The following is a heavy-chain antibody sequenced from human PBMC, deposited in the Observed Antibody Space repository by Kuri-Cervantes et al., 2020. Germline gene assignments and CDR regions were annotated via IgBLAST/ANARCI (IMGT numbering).Heavy chain of an antibody. V-gene: IGHV1-18*01. CDR3: ARSLYSGSYYVDY. CDR1: GYTFTSYG. CDR2: TSAYNGNT. J-gene: IGHJ4*02. Sequence: ASVKVSYKASGYTFTSYGISWVRQAPGQGLERMGWTSAYNGNTNYAQKLQGRVTMTTDTSTSTAYMELRSLRSDDTAVYYCARSLYSGSYYVDYWGQGTLVTVSS. D-gene: IGHD1-26*01.